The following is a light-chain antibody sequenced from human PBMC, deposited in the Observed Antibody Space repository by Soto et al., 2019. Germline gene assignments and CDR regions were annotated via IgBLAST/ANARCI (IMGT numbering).Light chain of an antibody. CDR2: DAS. V-gene: IGKV3-11*01. J-gene: IGKJ4*01. Sequence: VLTQSPATLSLSPGERATLSCRASQSISSNLAWYQQNPGQAPRLLIFDASNRATGIPARFSGSGSGTDFILTISSLEPEDFAVYYCQQHSNWPLTFGGGTKV. CDR1: QSISSN. CDR3: QQHSNWPLT.